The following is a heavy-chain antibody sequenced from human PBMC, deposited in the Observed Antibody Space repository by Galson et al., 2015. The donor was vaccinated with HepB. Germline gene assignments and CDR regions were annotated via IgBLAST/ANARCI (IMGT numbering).Heavy chain of an antibody. Sequence: SLRLSCAASGFTFSSYAMSWVRQAPGKGLEWVSAISGSGGSTYYADSVKGRFTISRDNSKNTLYLQMNSLRAEDTAVYYCAKDASSDYYDSSGYWGWDYYYYMDVWGKGTTVTVSS. J-gene: IGHJ6*03. CDR3: AKDASSDYYDSSGYWGWDYYYYMDV. CDR2: ISGSGGST. CDR1: GFTFSSYA. D-gene: IGHD3-22*01. V-gene: IGHV3-23*01.